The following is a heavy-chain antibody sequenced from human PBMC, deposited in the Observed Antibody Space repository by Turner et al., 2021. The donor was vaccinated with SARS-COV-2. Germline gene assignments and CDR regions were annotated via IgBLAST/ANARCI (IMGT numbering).Heavy chain of an antibody. J-gene: IGHJ6*03. CDR1: GFTFSSYG. D-gene: IGHD2-8*01. V-gene: IGHV3-33*01. CDR2: IWYDGSNK. Sequence: QVQLVESGGGVVQPGRSLRLSCEASGFTFSSYGMHWVRQAPGKGLEWLAVIWYDGSNKYYADSVKGRFTISRDNSKNTPYLQMNSLRAEDTAVYYCARDPNAGYYYMDVWGKGTTVTVSS. CDR3: ARDPNAGYYYMDV.